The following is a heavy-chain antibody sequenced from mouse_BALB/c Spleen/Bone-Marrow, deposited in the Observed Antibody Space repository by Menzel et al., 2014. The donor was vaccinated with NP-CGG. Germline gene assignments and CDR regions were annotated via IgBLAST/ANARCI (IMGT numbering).Heavy chain of an antibody. J-gene: IGHJ3*01. CDR2: ISDGGSYT. Sequence: DVKLVESGGGLVKPGGSLKLSCAASGFTFSDYYMYWVRQTPEERLEWVATISDGGSYTYYPDSVKGRFTISRDNAKNNLYLQMSSLKSEDTAMYYCARRWFAYWGQGTLVTVSA. CDR3: ARRWFAY. CDR1: GFTFSDYY. V-gene: IGHV5-4*02.